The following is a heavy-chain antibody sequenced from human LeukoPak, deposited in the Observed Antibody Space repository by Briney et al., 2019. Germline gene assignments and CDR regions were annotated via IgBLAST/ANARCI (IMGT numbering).Heavy chain of an antibody. Sequence: PGGSLRLSCAASGFTFSSHAMSWVRQAPGRVLEWVSAICGSGDHTSYADSVGGRVPISRDNSKHTLYLQMNSLRAEDTGGYYCAKDLGGIAGAGILYYYYGMDVWGQGTTVTVSS. CDR2: ICGSGDHT. CDR1: GFTFSSHA. J-gene: IGHJ6*02. D-gene: IGHD6-19*01. CDR3: AKDLGGIAGAGILYYYYGMDV. V-gene: IGHV3-23*01.